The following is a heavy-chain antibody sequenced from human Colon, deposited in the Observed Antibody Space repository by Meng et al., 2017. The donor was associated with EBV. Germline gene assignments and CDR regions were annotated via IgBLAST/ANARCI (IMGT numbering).Heavy chain of an antibody. J-gene: IGHJ4*02. V-gene: IGHV4-31*03. CDR2: IYYSGST. Sequence: VQLQGSGPGLVRPSQTLSLTCTVSGGSISSGGYYWSWIRQHPGKGLEWIGYIYYSGSTYYNPSLKSRVTISIDTSKNQFSLKLSSVTAADTAVYYCARGPSRWLQFSFDYWGQGTLVTVSS. D-gene: IGHD5-24*01. CDR1: GGSISSGGYY. CDR3: ARGPSRWLQFSFDY.